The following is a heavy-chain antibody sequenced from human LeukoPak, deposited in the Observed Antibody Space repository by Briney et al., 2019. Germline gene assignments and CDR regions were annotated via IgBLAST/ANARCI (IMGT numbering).Heavy chain of an antibody. CDR3: AREQTPVIHYYFDS. D-gene: IGHD3-16*02. V-gene: IGHV3-7*01. J-gene: IGHJ4*02. CDR1: GFTFSSYW. Sequence: GGSLRLSCAASGFTFSSYWMSWVRQAPGKGLEWVANIKQDGSDYYYVDSVKGRFTISRDNAKNSLYLQMNSLRAEDTAVYYCAREQTPVIHYYFDSWGQGILVTVSS. CDR2: IKQDGSDY.